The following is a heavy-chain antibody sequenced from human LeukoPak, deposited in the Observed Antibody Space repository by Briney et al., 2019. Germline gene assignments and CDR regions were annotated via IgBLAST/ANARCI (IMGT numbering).Heavy chain of an antibody. D-gene: IGHD4-17*01. J-gene: IGHJ6*02. CDR1: GFTVSGNY. V-gene: IGHV3-53*01. Sequence: GGSLRLSCEASGFTVSGNYMSWVRQALGKGLEWVSVIYSGGSTYYADSVKGRFTISRDNSKNTLYLQMNSLRAEDTAVYYCAREAYGDYGMDVWGQGTTVTVSS. CDR3: AREAYGDYGMDV. CDR2: IYSGGST.